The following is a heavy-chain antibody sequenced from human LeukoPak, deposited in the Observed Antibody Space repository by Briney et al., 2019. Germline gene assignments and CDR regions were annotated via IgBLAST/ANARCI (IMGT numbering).Heavy chain of an antibody. D-gene: IGHD3-9*01. J-gene: IGHJ4*02. CDR3: AVALSHYDILTGYYQH. CDR1: GYTFTSYY. V-gene: IGHV1-46*01. CDR2: INPSGGST. Sequence: PGASVKVSCKASGYTFTSYYMHWVRQAPGQGLEWMGIINPSGGSTSYAQKFQGRVTMTRDTSTSTVYMELSSLRSEDTAVYYCAVALSHYDILTGYYQHWGQGTLVTVSS.